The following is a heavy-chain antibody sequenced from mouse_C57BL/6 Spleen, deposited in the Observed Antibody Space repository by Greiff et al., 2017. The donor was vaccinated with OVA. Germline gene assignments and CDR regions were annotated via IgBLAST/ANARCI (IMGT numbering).Heavy chain of an antibody. J-gene: IGHJ2*01. Sequence: QVQLKQPGAELVKPGASVKLSCKASGYTFTSYWMHWVKQRPGQGLEWIGMIHPNSGSTNYNEKFKSKATLTVDKSSSTAYMQLSSLTSEDSAVYYCARWTWDGVDYWGQGTTLTVSS. D-gene: IGHD4-1*01. CDR3: ARWTWDGVDY. V-gene: IGHV1-64*01. CDR1: GYTFTSYW. CDR2: IHPNSGST.